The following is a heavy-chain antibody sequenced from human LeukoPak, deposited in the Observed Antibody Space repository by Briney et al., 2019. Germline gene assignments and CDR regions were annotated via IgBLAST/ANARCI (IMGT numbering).Heavy chain of an antibody. CDR3: AREEVTQYLHMDV. D-gene: IGHD2/OR15-2a*01. CDR1: GVSISSSNSY. V-gene: IGHV4-39*07. J-gene: IGHJ6*03. Sequence: SETLSLTCTVSGVSISSSNSYWGWIRQPPGKGLEWIGSISYSGDTYYNPSLKSRVTISLDTSKTPFSLTLSSVTAADTAVYFCAREEVTQYLHMDVWGKGTTVAVSS. CDR2: ISYSGDT.